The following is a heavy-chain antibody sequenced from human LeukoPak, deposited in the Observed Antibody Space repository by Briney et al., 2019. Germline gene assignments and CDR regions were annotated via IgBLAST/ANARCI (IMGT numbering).Heavy chain of an antibody. D-gene: IGHD6-19*01. V-gene: IGHV4-59*08. CDR3: GGGGWGVFDY. CDR2: IYYSGST. CDR1: GGSISSYY. Sequence: SETLSLTCTVSGGSISSYYWSWIRQPPGKGLEWIGYIYYSGSTNYNPSLKSRVTTSVDTSKNQFSLRLSSVTAADTAVYYCGGGGWGVFDYWGQGTLVTVSS. J-gene: IGHJ4*02.